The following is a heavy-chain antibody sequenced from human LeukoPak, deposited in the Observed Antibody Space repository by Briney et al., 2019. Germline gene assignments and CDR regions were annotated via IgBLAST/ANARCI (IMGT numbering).Heavy chain of an antibody. CDR2: IYYSGST. V-gene: IGHV4-59*01. J-gene: IGHJ6*02. CDR3: ARTTVTPYYYYGMDV. Sequence: SETLSLTCAVYGGSFSGYYWSWIRQPPGQGLEWIGYIYYSGSTNYNPSLKSRVTISVDTSKNQFSLKLSSVTAADTAVYYCARTTVTPYYYYGMDVWGQGTTVTVSS. D-gene: IGHD4-17*01. CDR1: GGSFSGYY.